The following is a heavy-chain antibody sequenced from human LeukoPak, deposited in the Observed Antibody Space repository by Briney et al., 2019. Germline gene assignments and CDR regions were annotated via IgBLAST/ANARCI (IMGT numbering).Heavy chain of an antibody. D-gene: IGHD3-10*01. V-gene: IGHV3-43D*03. Sequence: GGSLRLSCAASGSTFNNYAMHWVRQAPGKGLEWVSLITWNGDISYYADSVKSRFTISRDNNKNSLYLQMHSLRAEDTALYYCAKDKSEYYSGSGQKPYDYYYYYMDVWGKGTTVTVSS. J-gene: IGHJ6*03. CDR1: GSTFNNYA. CDR3: AKDKSEYYSGSGQKPYDYYYYYMDV. CDR2: ITWNGDIS.